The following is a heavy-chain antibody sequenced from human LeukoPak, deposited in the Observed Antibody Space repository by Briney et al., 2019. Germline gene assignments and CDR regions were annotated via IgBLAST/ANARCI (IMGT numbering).Heavy chain of an antibody. J-gene: IGHJ6*02. D-gene: IGHD4-17*01. CDR1: GGSISSSSYY. V-gene: IGHV4-39*07. Sequence: PSETLSLTCTVSGGSISSSSYYWGWIRQPPGKGLEWIGSIYYSGSTYYNPSLKGRVTISVDTSKNQFSLQLRSVTAADTAVYYCAREDPQTTVPEGMDVWGQGTTVTVSS. CDR3: AREDPQTTVPEGMDV. CDR2: IYYSGST.